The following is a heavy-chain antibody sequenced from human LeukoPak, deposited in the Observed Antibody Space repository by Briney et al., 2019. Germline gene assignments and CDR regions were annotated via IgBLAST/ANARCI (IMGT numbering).Heavy chain of an antibody. V-gene: IGHV5-51*01. J-gene: IGHJ6*02. Sequence: GESLKISCKGSGYSFTSYWIAWVRQMPGKGLEYMGVIYPDDSDTRYSPSFQGQVTISADKSISTAYLQWSSLKASDTAMYYCARRGSSSWYGDYYYGMDVWGQGTTVTVSS. CDR3: ARRGSSSWYGDYYYGMDV. CDR2: IYPDDSDT. D-gene: IGHD6-13*01. CDR1: GYSFTSYW.